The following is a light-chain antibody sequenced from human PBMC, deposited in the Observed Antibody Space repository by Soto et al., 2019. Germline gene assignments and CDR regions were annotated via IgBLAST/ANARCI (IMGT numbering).Light chain of an antibody. J-gene: IGLJ1*01. CDR3: SSYTSSSTLDV. CDR1: SSDVGGYNY. V-gene: IGLV2-14*01. CDR2: DVS. Sequence: HSALTQPASVSGSPLQSITISCTGTSSDVGGYNYVSWYQQHPGKAPKLVIYDVSNRPSGVSNRFSGSKSGNTASLTISGLQAEDEADYYCSSYTSSSTLDVFGTGTKVTVL.